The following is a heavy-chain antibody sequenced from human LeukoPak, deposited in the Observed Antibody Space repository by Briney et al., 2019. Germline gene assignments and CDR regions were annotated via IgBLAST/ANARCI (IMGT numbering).Heavy chain of an antibody. J-gene: IGHJ4*02. D-gene: IGHD4-23*01. CDR1: GYTFTGYY. Sequence: ASVKVSCKASGYTFTGYYMHWVRQAPGQGLEWMGWISAYNGNTNYAQKLQGRVTMTTDTSTSTAYMELRSLRSDDTAVYYCARDQQHGNAPSDYWGQGTLVTVSS. V-gene: IGHV1-18*04. CDR2: ISAYNGNT. CDR3: ARDQQHGNAPSDY.